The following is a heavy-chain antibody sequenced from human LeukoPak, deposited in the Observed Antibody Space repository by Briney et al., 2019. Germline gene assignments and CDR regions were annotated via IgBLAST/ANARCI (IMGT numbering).Heavy chain of an antibody. Sequence: GGSLRLSCAASGFTFSDYYMSWIRQAPGKGLEWVSCISSSGSTIYYADSAKGRFTISRDNTKNSLYLQINSLRAEDTAFYYCARVWYSGSYPLDYWGQGTLVTVSS. V-gene: IGHV3-11*01. CDR1: GFTFSDYY. D-gene: IGHD1-26*01. CDR2: ISSSGSTI. CDR3: ARVWYSGSYPLDY. J-gene: IGHJ4*02.